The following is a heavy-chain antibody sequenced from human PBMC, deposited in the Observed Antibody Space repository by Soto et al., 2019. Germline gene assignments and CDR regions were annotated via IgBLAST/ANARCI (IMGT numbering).Heavy chain of an antibody. CDR3: AKVPSYYGSGSYPYFDY. J-gene: IGHJ4*02. CDR1: GFTFSSYA. D-gene: IGHD3-10*01. V-gene: IGHV3-23*01. CDR2: ISGSGGST. Sequence: GGSLRLSCAASGFTFSSYAMSWVRQAPGKGLEWVSAISGSGGSTYYADSVKGRFTISRDNSKNTLYLQMNSLRAEDTAVYYCAKVPSYYGSGSYPYFDYWGQGTLVTVSS.